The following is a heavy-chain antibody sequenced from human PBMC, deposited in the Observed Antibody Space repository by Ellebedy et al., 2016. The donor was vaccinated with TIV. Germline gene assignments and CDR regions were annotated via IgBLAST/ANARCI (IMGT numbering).Heavy chain of an antibody. CDR3: ARDSRYNWNDWDYYHMDV. D-gene: IGHD1-1*01. Sequence: ASVKVSCKASGYRFSSYGMNWVRQAPGQGLEWMGWINTDTGNPRYAQGFTGRSVFSLDTSVSTAYLQISSLKAEDTAVYYCARDSRYNWNDWDYYHMDVWGKGTTVTVSS. J-gene: IGHJ6*03. V-gene: IGHV7-4-1*02. CDR1: GYRFSSYG. CDR2: INTDTGNP.